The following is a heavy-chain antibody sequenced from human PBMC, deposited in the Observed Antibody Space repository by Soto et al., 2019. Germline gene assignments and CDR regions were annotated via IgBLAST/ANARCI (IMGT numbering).Heavy chain of an antibody. CDR1: GGTFSSYA. CDR2: IIPIFGTA. D-gene: IGHD5-18*01. J-gene: IGHJ6*02. CDR3: ARDSKDTAMVTLVYYYGMDV. V-gene: IGHV1-69*13. Sequence: SVKVSCKASGGTFSSYAISWVRQAPGQGLEWMGGIIPIFGTANYAQKFQGRVTIPADESTSTAYMELSSLRSEDTAVYYCARDSKDTAMVTLVYYYGMDVWGQGTTVTVSS.